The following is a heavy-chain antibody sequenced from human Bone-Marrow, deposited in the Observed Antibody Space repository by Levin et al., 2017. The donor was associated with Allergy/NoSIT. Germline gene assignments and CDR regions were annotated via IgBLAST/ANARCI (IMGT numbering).Heavy chain of an antibody. CDR3: ASSYSSNHWNWYFDL. CDR1: GFTFSSYA. D-gene: IGHD6-13*01. Sequence: GGSLRLSCAASGFTFSSYAMHWVRQAPGKGLEWVAVISYDGSNKYYADSVKGRFTISRDNSKNTLYLQMNSLRAEDTAVYYCASSYSSNHWNWYFDLWGRGTLVTVSS. CDR2: ISYDGSNK. V-gene: IGHV3-30-3*01. J-gene: IGHJ2*01.